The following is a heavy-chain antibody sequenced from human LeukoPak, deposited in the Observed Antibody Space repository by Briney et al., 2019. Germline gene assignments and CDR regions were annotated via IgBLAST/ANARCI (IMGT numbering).Heavy chain of an antibody. V-gene: IGHV3-21*01. CDR2: ISSSGSNI. Sequence: PGASLSLSCAASGFTFSSYSMNWVRPAPGKGLEWVSSISSSGSNIYYADPVKGRFTMSRDNAKNSLYLQMNSLRAEDTGVYYCSRGWDYYDSSSYYVSDYWGQGTLVTVSS. CDR3: SRGWDYYDSSSYYVSDY. D-gene: IGHD3-22*01. CDR1: GFTFSSYS. J-gene: IGHJ4*02.